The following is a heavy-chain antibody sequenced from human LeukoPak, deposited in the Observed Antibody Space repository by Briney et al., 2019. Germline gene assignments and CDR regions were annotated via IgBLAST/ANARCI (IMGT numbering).Heavy chain of an antibody. D-gene: IGHD1-26*01. CDR3: ARGYHYFDD. CDR1: GFTFSSSW. J-gene: IGHJ4*02. V-gene: IGHV3-74*01. Sequence: GGSLRLSCAASGFTFSSSWMHWVRHAPGKGLLWVSRINSDGSSTTYADSVKGRFTISRDNAKNTLFLQMNILRAEDTAVYYCARGYHYFDDWGRGPLATVSS. CDR2: INSDGSST.